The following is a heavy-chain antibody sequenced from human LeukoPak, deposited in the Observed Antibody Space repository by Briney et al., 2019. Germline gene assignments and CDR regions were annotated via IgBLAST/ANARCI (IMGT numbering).Heavy chain of an antibody. J-gene: IGHJ4*02. CDR2: ISGSGGST. V-gene: IGHV3-23*01. Sequence: GGSLRLSCAASGFTFSSYAMSWVRQAPGKGLEWVSAISGSGGSTYYADSVKGRFTISRDNSKNTLYLQMNSLRAEDTAVYYCARDGDILTGHFNYWGQGTLVTVSS. CDR1: GFTFSSYA. D-gene: IGHD3-9*01. CDR3: ARDGDILTGHFNY.